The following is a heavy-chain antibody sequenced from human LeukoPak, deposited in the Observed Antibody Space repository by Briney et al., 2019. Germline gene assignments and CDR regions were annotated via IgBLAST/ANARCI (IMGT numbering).Heavy chain of an antibody. Sequence: GRSLRLSCAASGFTFSSYGMHWVRQAPGKGLEWVAFIRYDGSNKYYADSVKGRFTISRDNSKNTLYLQMNSLRAEDTAVYYCAKDKHRYSYGYTGFDYWGQGTLVTVSS. D-gene: IGHD5-18*01. CDR1: GFTFSSYG. J-gene: IGHJ4*02. CDR2: IRYDGSNK. V-gene: IGHV3-30*02. CDR3: AKDKHRYSYGYTGFDY.